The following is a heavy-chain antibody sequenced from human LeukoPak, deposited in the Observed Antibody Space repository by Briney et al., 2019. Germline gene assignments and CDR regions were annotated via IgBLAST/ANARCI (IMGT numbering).Heavy chain of an antibody. J-gene: IGHJ6*03. D-gene: IGHD5-24*01. CDR1: GGSFSGYY. V-gene: IGHV4-34*01. CDR3: ARATRYYYYYYMDV. Sequence: SETLSLTCAVYGGSFSGYYWSWIRQPPGKGLEWIGEINHSGSTNYNPSLKSRVTISVDTSKNQFSLKLSSVTAADTAVYYCARATRYYYYYYMDVWGKGTTVTVSS. CDR2: INHSGST.